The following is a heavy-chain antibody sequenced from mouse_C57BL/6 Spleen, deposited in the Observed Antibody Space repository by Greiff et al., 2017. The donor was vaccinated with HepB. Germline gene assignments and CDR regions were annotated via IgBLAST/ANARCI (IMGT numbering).Heavy chain of an antibody. CDR2: IYPGSGNT. J-gene: IGHJ3*01. Sequence: VQLQQSGAELVRPGASVKLSCKASGYTFTDYYINWVKQRPGQGLEWIGKIYPGSGNTYYNEKFKGKATLTAEKSSSTAYMQLSSLTSEDSAVYFCARDTWFACWGQEALVTVTA. CDR3: ARDTWFAC. CDR1: GYTFTDYY. V-gene: IGHV1-76*01.